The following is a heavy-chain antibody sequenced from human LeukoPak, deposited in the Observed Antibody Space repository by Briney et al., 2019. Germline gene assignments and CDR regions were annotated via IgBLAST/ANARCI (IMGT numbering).Heavy chain of an antibody. Sequence: ASVKVSCKASVYTFNIYGIGWVRQAPRQGLEWMGWITAGNGNTNYAQKVQGRVTMTTDTSTSTAYMELRSLRSDDTAVYFCARDLARGYSYGYNAFDIWGQGTMVTVSS. V-gene: IGHV1-18*01. CDR3: ARDLARGYSYGYNAFDI. CDR2: ITAGNGNT. J-gene: IGHJ3*02. D-gene: IGHD5-18*01. CDR1: VYTFNIYG.